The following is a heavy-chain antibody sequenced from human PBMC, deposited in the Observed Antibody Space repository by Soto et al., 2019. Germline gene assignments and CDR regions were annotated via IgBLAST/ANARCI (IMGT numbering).Heavy chain of an antibody. CDR3: ARDELCSSTSCYAVYYYYGMDV. Sequence: ASVKVSCKASGYAFTSYDISWVRQAPGQGLEWMGWISAYNGNTNYAQKLQGRVTMTTDTSTSTAYMELRSLRSDDTAVYYCARDELCSSTSCYAVYYYYGMDVWGQGTKVTVSS. J-gene: IGHJ6*02. V-gene: IGHV1-18*01. D-gene: IGHD2-2*01. CDR2: ISAYNGNT. CDR1: GYAFTSYD.